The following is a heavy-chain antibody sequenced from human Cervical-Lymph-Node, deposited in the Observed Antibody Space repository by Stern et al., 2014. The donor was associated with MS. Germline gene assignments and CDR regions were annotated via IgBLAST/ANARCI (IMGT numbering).Heavy chain of an antibody. J-gene: IGHJ6*02. V-gene: IGHV1-46*01. CDR2: INPSGGTT. D-gene: IGHD6-19*01. CDR1: GYTFTSYY. Sequence: QVQLVQSGAEVKKPGASVKVSCKASGYTFTSYYLHWVRQAPGQGLEWLGIINPSGGTTSHAQKFQGRVTMTRDTSTSTVYMELSSLRSEDTAVYYCAREVAGHRLGMMDVWGQGTTVTVSS. CDR3: AREVAGHRLGMMDV.